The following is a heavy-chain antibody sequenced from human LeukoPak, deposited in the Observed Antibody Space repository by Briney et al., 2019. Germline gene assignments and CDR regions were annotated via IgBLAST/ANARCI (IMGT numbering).Heavy chain of an antibody. CDR3: ATQMVGATTIDH. D-gene: IGHD1-26*01. J-gene: IGHJ4*02. Sequence: GGSLRLSCAASGFTFSSYWMSWVRQAPGKGLEGVANLKQDGTEKYYLDSVKGRFTISRDNAKNSLYLQMNSLRAEDAAVYYCATQMVGATTIDHWGQGTLVTVSS. CDR2: LKQDGTEK. CDR1: GFTFSSYW. V-gene: IGHV3-7*01.